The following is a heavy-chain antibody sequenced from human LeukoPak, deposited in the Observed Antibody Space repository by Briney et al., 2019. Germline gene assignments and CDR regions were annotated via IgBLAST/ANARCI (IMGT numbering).Heavy chain of an antibody. J-gene: IGHJ4*02. D-gene: IGHD3-3*01. V-gene: IGHV1-69*05. CDR3: ARGWHYDFWSGFFY. Sequence: ASVKVSCKASGGTFSSYAISWVRQAPGQGLEWMGGIIPIFDTANYAQKFQGRVTITTDESTSTAYMELSSLRSEDTAVYYCARGWHYDFWSGFFYWGQGTLVTVSS. CDR2: IIPIFDTA. CDR1: GGTFSSYA.